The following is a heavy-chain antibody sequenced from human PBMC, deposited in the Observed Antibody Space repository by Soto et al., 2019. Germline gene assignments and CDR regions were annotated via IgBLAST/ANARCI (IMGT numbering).Heavy chain of an antibody. CDR2: IIPIFGTA. V-gene: IGHV1-69*06. D-gene: IGHD1-1*01. CDR1: GGTFSSYA. J-gene: IGHJ4*02. CDR3: ARGIELETPFDY. Sequence: SVKVSCKASGGTFSSYAISWVRQAPGQGLEWMGGIIPIFGTANYAQKFQGRATITADKSTSTAYMELSSLRSEDTAVYYCARGIELETPFDYWGQGTLVTVSS.